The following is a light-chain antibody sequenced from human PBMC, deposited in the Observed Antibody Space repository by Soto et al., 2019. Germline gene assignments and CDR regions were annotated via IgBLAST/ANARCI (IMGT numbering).Light chain of an antibody. Sequence: IVLTQSPGTLSLSPGERATLSCRASQSVSSSYLAWYQQKPGQAPRLLIYGASSRATGIPDRFSCSGSRTDFTLTITRLEPQDFAVYYCQQYGSSPMYTFGQVTKLQIK. V-gene: IGKV3-20*01. CDR3: QQYGSSPMYT. CDR1: QSVSSSY. J-gene: IGKJ2*01. CDR2: GAS.